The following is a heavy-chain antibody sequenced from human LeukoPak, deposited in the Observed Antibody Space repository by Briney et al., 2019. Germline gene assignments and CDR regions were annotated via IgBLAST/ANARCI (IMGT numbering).Heavy chain of an antibody. D-gene: IGHD5-18*01. J-gene: IGHJ4*02. Sequence: ASVKVSCKVSGYTLTELSMHWVRQAPGKGLEWMGGFDPEDGETIYAQKFQGRVTMTEDTSADTAYMELSSLRSEDTAVYYCATVLYSYGAAFDYWGQGTLVTVSS. CDR3: ATVLYSYGAAFDY. V-gene: IGHV1-24*01. CDR1: GYTLTELS. CDR2: FDPEDGET.